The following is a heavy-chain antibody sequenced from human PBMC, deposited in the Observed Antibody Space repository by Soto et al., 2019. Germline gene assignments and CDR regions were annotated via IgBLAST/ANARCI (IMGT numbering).Heavy chain of an antibody. CDR3: ARDRGYDAHDYYYNAMDV. V-gene: IGHV3-21*01. J-gene: IGHJ6*02. CDR2: IRGFSPYT. Sequence: LRLSCISSGFTFRTYTMNWVRQAPGKGLEWVSGIRGFSPYTFYAESVKGRFTISRDNAKNSLYLQMDSLRAEDTAVYYCARDRGYDAHDYYYNAMDVWGQGTTVTVS. D-gene: IGHD3-10*01. CDR1: GFTFRTYT.